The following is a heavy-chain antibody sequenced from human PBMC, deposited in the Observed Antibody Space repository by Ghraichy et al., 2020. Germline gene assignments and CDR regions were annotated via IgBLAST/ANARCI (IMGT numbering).Heavy chain of an antibody. J-gene: IGHJ4*02. CDR1: GDSVFRNDVA. Sequence: SQTLSLTCAISGDSVFRNDVAWNWIRQSPSRGLEWLGRTFYTSKWNNDYALFVESRMTINLDTPKNQFFLQLNSVTPEDTAIYYCARGRHIGLDSWGQGTLVTVSS. D-gene: IGHD2-21*01. CDR2: TFYTSKWNN. CDR3: ARGRHIGLDS. V-gene: IGHV6-1*01.